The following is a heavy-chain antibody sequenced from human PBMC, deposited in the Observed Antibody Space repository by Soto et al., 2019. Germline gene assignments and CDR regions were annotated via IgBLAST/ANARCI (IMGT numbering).Heavy chain of an antibody. J-gene: IGHJ4*02. D-gene: IGHD6-13*01. CDR1: GFTFSSYA. Sequence: PGGSLRLSCAASGFTFSSYAMSCVRQAPGKGLECVSGISGSGDNTYYADSVKGRFTISRDNPKDTLCLQMNSLRAGDTAVYYCANELTPLIAATHPYYFDYWGQGTLVTVSS. V-gene: IGHV3-23*01. CDR3: ANELTPLIAATHPYYFDY. CDR2: ISGSGDNT.